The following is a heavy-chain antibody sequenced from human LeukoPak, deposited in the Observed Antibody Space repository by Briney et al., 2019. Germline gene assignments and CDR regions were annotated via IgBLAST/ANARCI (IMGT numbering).Heavy chain of an antibody. CDR3: ARGTPVGMIVVPNAFDI. CDR1: GGSISSGGYY. J-gene: IGHJ3*02. D-gene: IGHD3-22*01. Sequence: SETLSLTCSVSGGSISSGGYYLNWIPQHPGKGLEWIGYIYYSGSPYYNPSLKSRVTISVDTSKNQFSLKLSSVTAADTAVYYCARGTPVGMIVVPNAFDIWGQGTMVTVSS. CDR2: IYYSGSP. V-gene: IGHV4-31*03.